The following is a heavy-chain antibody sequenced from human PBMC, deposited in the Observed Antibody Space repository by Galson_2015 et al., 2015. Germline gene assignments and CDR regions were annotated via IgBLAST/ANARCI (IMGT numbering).Heavy chain of an antibody. CDR2: INAGNGNT. CDR1: GYTFTSYA. J-gene: IGHJ6*02. CDR3: ARDGYYDSSGYYLGYYYYYGMDV. Sequence: SVKVSCKASGYTFTSYAMHWVRQAPGQRLEWMGWINAGNGNTKYSQNFQGRVTITRDTSASTAYMELSSLRSEDTAVYYCARDGYYDSSGYYLGYYYYYGMDVWGQGTTVTVSS. D-gene: IGHD3-22*01. V-gene: IGHV1-3*01.